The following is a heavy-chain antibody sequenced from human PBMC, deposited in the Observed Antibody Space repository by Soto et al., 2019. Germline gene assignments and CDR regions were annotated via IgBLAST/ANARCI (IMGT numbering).Heavy chain of an antibody. D-gene: IGHD2-15*01. J-gene: IGHJ4*02. V-gene: IGHV3-72*01. CDR1: GFIFGDHF. Sequence: EVQLVESGGGLVQTGGSLRLSCAASGFIFGDHFMDWVRQAPGKGLEWVGRSRNKANRYTTEYAASVKGRFTISRDDSKNSVYLQMDSLKIEDTAVYYCSRGFCSGGTCYSGDYGGQGTLVTVSS. CDR3: SRGFCSGGTCYSGDY. CDR2: SRNKANRYTT.